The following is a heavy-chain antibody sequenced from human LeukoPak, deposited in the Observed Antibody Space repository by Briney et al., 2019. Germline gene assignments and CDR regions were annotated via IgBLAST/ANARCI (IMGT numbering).Heavy chain of an antibody. CDR2: ISDSGNT. J-gene: IGHJ4*02. Sequence: YPGGSLRLSCAASGFTLSSYAMSWVRQAPGKGLEWVSAISDSGNTYHADSVKGRFTISRDSSKNTLFLQMNRLRPEDAAVYYCAKDPHVDTEWRAPFDYWGQGTLVTVSS. V-gene: IGHV3-23*01. CDR1: GFTLSSYA. D-gene: IGHD5-18*01. CDR3: AKDPHVDTEWRAPFDY.